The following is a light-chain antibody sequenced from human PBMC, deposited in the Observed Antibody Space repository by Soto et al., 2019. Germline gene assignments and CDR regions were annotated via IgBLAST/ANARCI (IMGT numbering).Light chain of an antibody. V-gene: IGKV3-20*01. CDR1: QSLTNNY. CDR3: QQYGSSLPVT. Sequence: EIVLTQSPGTLSLSPGERATLSCRASQSLTNNYLAWYQQKPGQAPRLLIYAASSRATGIPDRFSGSGSETDFTLTISRLEPEEFAVYYCQQYGSSLPVTFGGGPKVDIK. J-gene: IGKJ4*01. CDR2: AAS.